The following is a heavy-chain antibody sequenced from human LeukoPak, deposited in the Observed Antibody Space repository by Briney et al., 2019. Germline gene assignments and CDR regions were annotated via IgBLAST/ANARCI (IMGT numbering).Heavy chain of an antibody. Sequence: GESLKISCKGSGYSFSKYWITWVRQTPGKGLEWMGIIYPGDSDTRYSPSFQGQVTISVDKSINTAYLQWSSLKASATAMYYCARHPPSYFDSSGFDYWGQGTLVTVSS. CDR3: ARHPPSYFDSSGFDY. D-gene: IGHD3-22*01. J-gene: IGHJ4*02. CDR1: GYSFSKYW. CDR2: IYPGDSDT. V-gene: IGHV5-51*01.